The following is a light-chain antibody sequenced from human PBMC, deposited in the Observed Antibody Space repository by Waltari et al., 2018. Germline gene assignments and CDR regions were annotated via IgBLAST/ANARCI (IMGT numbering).Light chain of an antibody. CDR3: GAWDSSLRSWL. CDR1: TSNIGIHY. V-gene: IGLV1-51*02. CDR2: EDY. J-gene: IGLJ3*02. Sequence: QSVLTQPPSVSAAPGQEVTISCSGTTSNIGIHYVSWYQHLPGNAPKLLIYEDYTRPSGIPDRFPGSKSGTSASLAITGLQTGDEADYYGGAWDSSLRSWLFGGGTKVTAL.